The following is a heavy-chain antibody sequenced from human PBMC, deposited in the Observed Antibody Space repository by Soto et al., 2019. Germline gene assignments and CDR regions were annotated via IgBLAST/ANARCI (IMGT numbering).Heavy chain of an antibody. CDR3: ARAKYYYDSRGSCHFXY. CDR1: GGSISSFCYY. V-gene: IGHV4-31*03. CDR2: IYYSGST. D-gene: IGHD3-22*01. J-gene: IGHJ4*02. Sequence: PSETLSLTCTVSGGSISSFCYYWSWIRQHPGKGLEWIGYIYYSGSTYYNPSLKSRVTISVDTSKNQFSLKLSSVTAADTAVYYCARAKYYYDSRGSCHFXYWGQGTLVTVSS.